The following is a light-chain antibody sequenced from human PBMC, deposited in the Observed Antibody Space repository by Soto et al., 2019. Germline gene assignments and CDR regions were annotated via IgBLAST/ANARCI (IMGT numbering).Light chain of an antibody. Sequence: QSVLTQPPSVSGAPGQRVTISCTGSSSNIGAGYDVHWYQQLPGTAPKLLIYGNSNRPSGVPDRFSGSKSGTSASLAITGLQAEDEAYYYCQSYDSSLSGVVFGGRTKLTVL. CDR2: GNS. CDR3: QSYDSSLSGVV. V-gene: IGLV1-40*01. J-gene: IGLJ2*01. CDR1: SSNIGAGYD.